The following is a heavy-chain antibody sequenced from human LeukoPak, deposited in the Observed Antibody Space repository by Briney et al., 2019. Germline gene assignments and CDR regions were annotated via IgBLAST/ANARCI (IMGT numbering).Heavy chain of an antibody. CDR1: GFTFSSYW. CDR2: IKQDGSEK. J-gene: IGHJ4*02. D-gene: IGHD2-15*01. Sequence: GGSLRLSCAASGFTFSSYWMSRVRQAPGKGLEWVANIKQDGSEKYYVGSVKGRFTISRDNAKNSLYLQMNSLRAEDTAVYYCARPDCSGGSCYFDYWGQGTLVTVSS. V-gene: IGHV3-7*01. CDR3: ARPDCSGGSCYFDY.